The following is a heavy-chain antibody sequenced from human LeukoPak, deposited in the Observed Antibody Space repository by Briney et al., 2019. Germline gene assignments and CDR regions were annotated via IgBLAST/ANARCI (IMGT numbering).Heavy chain of an antibody. CDR3: ARETYILGAQPLDY. CDR1: GFTFSSYE. CDR2: ISSSGSTI. J-gene: IGHJ4*02. V-gene: IGHV3-48*03. Sequence: GGSLRLSCAASGFTFSSYEMNWVRQAPGKGLEWVSYISSSGSTINFADSVKGRFTISRDNAKNSLCLQMNSLRAEDTAVYYCARETYILGAQPLDYWGQGTLVTVSS. D-gene: IGHD1-26*01.